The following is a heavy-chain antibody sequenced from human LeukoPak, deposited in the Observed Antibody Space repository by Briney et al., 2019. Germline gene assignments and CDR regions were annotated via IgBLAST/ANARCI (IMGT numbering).Heavy chain of an antibody. CDR1: GFTFSNYD. J-gene: IGHJ4*02. Sequence: GGSLRLSCAASGFTFSNYDMHRVRQAPGKGLEGVAVIWYDGSNKYYGDSVKGRFTISRDNSKNTLYLQMNSLRAEDTAVYYCARDTRDYYDSSGHYYVGTFDFWGQGTLVTVS. CDR2: IWYDGSNK. CDR3: ARDTRDYYDSSGHYYVGTFDF. V-gene: IGHV3-33*01. D-gene: IGHD3-22*01.